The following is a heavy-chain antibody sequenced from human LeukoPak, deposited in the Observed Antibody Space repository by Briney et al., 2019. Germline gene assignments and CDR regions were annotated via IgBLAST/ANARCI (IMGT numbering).Heavy chain of an antibody. CDR2: ISASGDGT. J-gene: IGHJ3*02. D-gene: IGHD4-23*01. V-gene: IGHV3-23*01. Sequence: GGSLRLSCAASGFTFSNTAMSWVRRAPGKGLEWVSAISASGDGTFYTDSVKGRFTVSRDNSKNTLYLQMNSLRAEDTAVYYCAKDEVDYGGNSDAFDIWGQGTMVTVSS. CDR3: AKDEVDYGGNSDAFDI. CDR1: GFTFSNTA.